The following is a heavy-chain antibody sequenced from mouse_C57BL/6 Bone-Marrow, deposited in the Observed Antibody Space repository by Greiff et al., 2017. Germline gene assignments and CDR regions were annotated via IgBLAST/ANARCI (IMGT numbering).Heavy chain of an antibody. CDR3: ARDYCSSYWYFDV. V-gene: IGHV1-85*01. Sequence: VQLQESGPELVKPGASVKLSCKASGYTFTSYDINWVKQRPGQGLEWIGWIYPRDGSTKYNEKFKGKATLTVDTSSSTAYMELPSLTSEDSAVYFCARDYCSSYWYFDVWGTGTTVTVSS. D-gene: IGHD1-1*01. CDR2: IYPRDGST. J-gene: IGHJ1*03. CDR1: GYTFTSYD.